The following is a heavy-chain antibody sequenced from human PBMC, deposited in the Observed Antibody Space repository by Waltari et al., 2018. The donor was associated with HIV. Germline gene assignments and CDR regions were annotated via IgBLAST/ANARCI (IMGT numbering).Heavy chain of an antibody. CDR1: GFTFTNYW. D-gene: IGHD1-26*01. V-gene: IGHV3-7*01. J-gene: IGHJ6*02. Sequence: EVQLMESGGGLVQSGGSLRLPCAASGFTFTNYWMSWVSQTPGKGREWVAYIKDDGSEKYYMGSVKGRFTISRDNAKNSMFLQMNSLRAEDTAVYYCARIGTFPHNYAIDFWGQGTTVTVSS. CDR2: IKDDGSEK. CDR3: ARIGTFPHNYAIDF.